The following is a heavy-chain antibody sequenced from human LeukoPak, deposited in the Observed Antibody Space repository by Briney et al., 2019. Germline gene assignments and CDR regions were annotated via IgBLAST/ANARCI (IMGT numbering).Heavy chain of an antibody. CDR2: IYSGGST. CDR1: GFTVSSNY. Sequence: PGGSLRLSRAASGFTVSSNYMSWVRQAPGKGLEWVSVIYSGGSTYYADSVKGRFTISRDNSKNTLYLQMNSLRAEDTAVYYCARDVEYSSSSRNDQFDYWGQGTLVTVSS. CDR3: ARDVEYSSSSRNDQFDY. J-gene: IGHJ4*02. V-gene: IGHV3-53*05. D-gene: IGHD6-6*01.